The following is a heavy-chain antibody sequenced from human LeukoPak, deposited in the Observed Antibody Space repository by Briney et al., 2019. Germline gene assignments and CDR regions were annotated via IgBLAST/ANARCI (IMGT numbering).Heavy chain of an antibody. V-gene: IGHV3-21*01. Sequence: GGSLRLSCAASGFTFSSYSMNWVRQAPGKGLEWVSSISSSSSYIYYADSVKGRFAISRDNAKNSLYLQMNSLRAEDTAVYYCARDITGTKAYWGQGTLVTVSS. D-gene: IGHD1-7*01. J-gene: IGHJ4*02. CDR3: ARDITGTKAY. CDR1: GFTFSSYS. CDR2: ISSSSSYI.